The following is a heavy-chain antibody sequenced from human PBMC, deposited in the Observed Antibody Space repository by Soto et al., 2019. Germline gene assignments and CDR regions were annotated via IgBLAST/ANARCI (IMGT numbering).Heavy chain of an antibody. CDR1: GFSPTSSGVA. CDR2: IVWADDT. CDR3: ARIVWQRFEF. J-gene: IGHJ4*02. V-gene: IGHV2-5*02. Sequence: QVTLRESGPTLVKPTQTLTLTCTFSGFSPTSSGVAVGWIRQPPVKALEWLASIVWADDTHYNPSLKNRAIITRDTSKKQVVLTMANMDTTDTATYNCARIVWQRFEFWGQGTPVTVSS.